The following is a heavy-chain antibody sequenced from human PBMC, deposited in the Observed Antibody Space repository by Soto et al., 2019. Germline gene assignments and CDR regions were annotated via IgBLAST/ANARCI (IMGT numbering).Heavy chain of an antibody. CDR3: ASCVGDSPCYFDY. V-gene: IGHV4-30-4*01. J-gene: IGHJ4*02. Sequence: PSETLSLTCTVSGGSISSGDYYCSWIRQPPGKGLEWIGYIYYSGSTYYNPSLKSRVTISVNTSKNQLSLKLSSVTAADTAVYYCASCVGDSPCYFDYWAQGTLVTVS. CDR2: IYYSGST. D-gene: IGHD2-21*02. CDR1: GGSISSGDYY.